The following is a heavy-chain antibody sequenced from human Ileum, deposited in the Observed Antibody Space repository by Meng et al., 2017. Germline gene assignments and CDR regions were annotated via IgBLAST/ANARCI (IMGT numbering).Heavy chain of an antibody. CDR3: ARKAVAVGTFDY. CDR2: TYYRSKWSS. V-gene: IGHV6-1*01. D-gene: IGHD6-19*01. J-gene: IGHJ4*02. Sequence: HVQLQQSGRGLVKPSQTLSLPCAISGDRFSSNSAAWNWIRQSPSRGLEWLGRTYYRSKWSSDYAVSVRGRITINADTSKNQFSLQLNSVTPDDTAVYYCARKAVAVGTFDYWGQGTLVTVSS. CDR1: GDRFSSNSAA.